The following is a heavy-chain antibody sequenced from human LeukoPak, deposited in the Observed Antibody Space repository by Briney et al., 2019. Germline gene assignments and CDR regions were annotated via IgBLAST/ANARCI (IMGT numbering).Heavy chain of an antibody. CDR2: VSYTGST. CDR3: ARGGSGYDAFDI. CDR1: GGSISFYY. Sequence: SETLSLTCTVSGGSISFYYWSWIRQPPGKGLEWIGYVSYTGSTNYNPSLKSRVTISVDTSKNQFSLKLSSVTAADTAVYYCARGGSGYDAFDIWGQGTMVTVSS. D-gene: IGHD5-12*01. V-gene: IGHV4-59*01. J-gene: IGHJ3*02.